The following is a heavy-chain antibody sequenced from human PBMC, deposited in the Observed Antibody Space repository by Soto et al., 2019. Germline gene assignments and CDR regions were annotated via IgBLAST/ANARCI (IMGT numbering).Heavy chain of an antibody. CDR3: ARALILTGYYIHDAFDI. CDR1: CGSFSRYY. CDR2: VNHSGST. Sequence: SETPALTCGVYCGSFSRYYCSWIRHPPGKGLEWIGEVNHSGSTNYNPSLKSRVTISVDTSKNQFSLKLSSVTAADTAVYYCARALILTGYYIHDAFDIWGQGTMVT. V-gene: IGHV4-34*01. D-gene: IGHD3-9*01. J-gene: IGHJ3*02.